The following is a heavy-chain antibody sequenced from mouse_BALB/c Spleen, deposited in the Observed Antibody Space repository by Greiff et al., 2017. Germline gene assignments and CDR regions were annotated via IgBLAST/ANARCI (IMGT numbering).Heavy chain of an antibody. CDR3: SLYDGDYRFAY. J-gene: IGHJ3*01. V-gene: IGHV14-4*02. Sequence: VQLQQSGAELVRSGASVKLSCTASGFNIKDYYMHWVKQRPEQGLEWIGWIDPENGDTEYAPKFQGKATMTADTSSNTAYLQLSSLTSEDTAVYYCSLYDGDYRFAYWGQGTLVTVSA. CDR1: GFNIKDYY. CDR2: IDPENGDT. D-gene: IGHD2-3*01.